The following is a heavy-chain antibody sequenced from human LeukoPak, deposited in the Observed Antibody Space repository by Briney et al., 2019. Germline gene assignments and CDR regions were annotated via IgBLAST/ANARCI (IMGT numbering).Heavy chain of an antibody. D-gene: IGHD1-7*01. V-gene: IGHV3-73*01. CDR2: IRSKADKYAT. J-gene: IGHJ5*02. CDR1: GFTFSGSP. CDR3: TKDWNYAVDP. Sequence: GGSLKLSCAASGFTFSGSPIHWVRQASGKGLEWVGHIRSKADKYATTYAASLRGRFTISRDDSENTAYLQMNSLRAEDTAVYYCTKDWNYAVDPWGQGTRSPSP.